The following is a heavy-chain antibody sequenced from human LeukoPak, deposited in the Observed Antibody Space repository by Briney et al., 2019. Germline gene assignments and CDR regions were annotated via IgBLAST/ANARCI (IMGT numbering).Heavy chain of an antibody. CDR2: IGGSDGIT. CDR1: GFTLSSYV. D-gene: IGHD2-21*02. Sequence: GGSLRLSCEVSGFTLSSYVMSWVRQAPGKGPEWVAYIGGSDGITSYADSAKGRFTISRDNSKNTVYLEMNSLRAEDTAVYYCVKGGRGADCIFDYWGQGTLVTVSS. V-gene: IGHV3-23*01. J-gene: IGHJ4*02. CDR3: VKGGRGADCIFDY.